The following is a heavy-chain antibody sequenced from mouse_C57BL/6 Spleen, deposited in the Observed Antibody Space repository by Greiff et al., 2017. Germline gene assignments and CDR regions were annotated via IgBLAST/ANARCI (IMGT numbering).Heavy chain of an antibody. CDR1: GYTFTSYW. CDR3: ASQTAQAWFDY. Sequence: QVQLQQPGAELVMPGASVKLSCKASGYTFTSYWMHWVKQRPGQGLEWIGEIAPSDSYTNYNQKFKVKSTLTVDKSSSAAYMQLSSLASEDSAVYDCASQTAQAWFDYWGQGTTLTVSS. J-gene: IGHJ2*01. D-gene: IGHD3-2*02. CDR2: IAPSDSYT. V-gene: IGHV1-69*01.